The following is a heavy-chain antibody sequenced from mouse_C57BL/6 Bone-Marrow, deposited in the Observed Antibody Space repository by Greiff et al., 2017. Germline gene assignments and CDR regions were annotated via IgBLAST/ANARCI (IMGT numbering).Heavy chain of an antibody. CDR3: ARPRQLRPDY. CDR1: GYTFTDYY. J-gene: IGHJ2*01. CDR2: IYPGSGNT. Sequence: QVQLQQSGAELVRPGASVKLSCKASGYTFTDYYINWVKQRAGQGLEWSARIYPGSGNTYYNGKFKGKATLTAEKSSSTAYMQLSSLTSGDSAVYFCARPRQLRPDYWGQGTTLTVSS. V-gene: IGHV1-76*01. D-gene: IGHD3-2*02.